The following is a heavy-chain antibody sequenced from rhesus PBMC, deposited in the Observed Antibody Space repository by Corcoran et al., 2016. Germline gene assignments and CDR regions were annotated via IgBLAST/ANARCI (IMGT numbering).Heavy chain of an antibody. CDR1: GGSISSSY. Sequence: QLQLQQSGPGLVKPSETLSVTCAVSGGSISSSYWSWIRQAPGKGLAWIGYIYGSGRRNNDNPALKRRGTLSGDTSKNQLSLKRSSVTTADTVVYYCARDGSSGGYWAYWGQGVLVTVSA. CDR2: IYGSGRRN. D-gene: IGHD6-31*01. CDR3: ARDGSSGGYWAY. V-gene: IGHV4-169*02. J-gene: IGHJ4*01.